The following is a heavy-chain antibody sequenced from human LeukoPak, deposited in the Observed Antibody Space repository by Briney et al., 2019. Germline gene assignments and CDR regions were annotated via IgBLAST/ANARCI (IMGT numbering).Heavy chain of an antibody. CDR1: GFTFRNYG. V-gene: IGHV3-23*01. D-gene: IGHD2-15*01. Sequence: GGSLRLSCAASGFTFRNYGMNWVRQAPGKGLEWVSGISGSGGSTYYADSVEGRFTISRDNSRNTLYLQMNGLTVEDTAVYYCAKEGFVVVVGASHNYYYYMDVWGKGTTVTVSS. CDR2: ISGSGGST. J-gene: IGHJ6*03. CDR3: AKEGFVVVVGASHNYYYYMDV.